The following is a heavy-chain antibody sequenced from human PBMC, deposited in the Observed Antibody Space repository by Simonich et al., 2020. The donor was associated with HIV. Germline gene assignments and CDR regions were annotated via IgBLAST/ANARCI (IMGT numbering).Heavy chain of an antibody. Sequence: EVQLVESGGGLVKPGGSLRLSCAASGFTFSSYTVNWVRQSPGKGLEWVSSISSSSSYNYYADSVKGRFTISRDNAKNSLYLEMNSLRAEDTAVYYCARESSSWFDYYYGMDVWGQGTTVTVSS. CDR3: ARESSSWFDYYYGMDV. V-gene: IGHV3-21*01. J-gene: IGHJ6*02. CDR1: GFTFSSYT. D-gene: IGHD6-13*01. CDR2: ISSSSSYN.